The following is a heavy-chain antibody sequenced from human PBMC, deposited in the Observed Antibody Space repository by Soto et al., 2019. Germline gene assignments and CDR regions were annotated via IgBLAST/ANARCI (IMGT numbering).Heavy chain of an antibody. CDR1: GFTFSSYG. D-gene: IGHD3-9*01. CDR3: AREDYDILTGYSAEVYYYYMDV. V-gene: IGHV3-33*01. J-gene: IGHJ6*03. CDR2: IWYDGSNK. Sequence: GGSLRLSCAASGFTFSSYGMHWVRQAPGKGLEGVAVIWYDGSNKYYADSVKGRFTISRDNSKNTLYLQMNSLRAEDTAVYYCAREDYDILTGYSAEVYYYYMDVWGKGTTVTVSS.